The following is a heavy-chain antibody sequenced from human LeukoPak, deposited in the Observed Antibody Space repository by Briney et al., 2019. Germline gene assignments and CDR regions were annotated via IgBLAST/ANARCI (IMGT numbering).Heavy chain of an antibody. CDR3: ARAVYCSSTSCYFDP. J-gene: IGHJ5*02. CDR1: GASISIGSYY. CDR2: VFYSWCT. Sequence: PSETLSLTCTVSGASISIGSYYWVCIRQPPGKGLEWLGGVFYSWCTDYNPFLKSRVATSFDTSKNQVSVNLRFVTVEDTAVYYCARAVYCSSTSCYFDPWGQGTLVTVSS. D-gene: IGHD2-2*01. V-gene: IGHV4-39*01.